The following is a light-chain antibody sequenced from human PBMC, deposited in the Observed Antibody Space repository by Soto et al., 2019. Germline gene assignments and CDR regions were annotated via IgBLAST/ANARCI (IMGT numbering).Light chain of an antibody. CDR3: CSYAGSSTSV. CDR2: EVS. V-gene: IGLV2-23*02. J-gene: IGLJ1*01. CDR1: SSDVGSYNL. Sequence: QSALTQPASVSGSPGQSITISCTGTSSDVGSYNLVSWYQQHPGKAPKLMIYEVSKRPSGVSNRFSGSKSGNTASLTISGLQAEDDADYYCCSYAGSSTSVFGTGTKLTV.